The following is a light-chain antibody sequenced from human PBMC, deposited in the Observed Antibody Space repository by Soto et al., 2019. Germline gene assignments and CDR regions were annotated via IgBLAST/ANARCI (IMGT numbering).Light chain of an antibody. J-gene: IGKJ1*01. CDR3: QQYDSSPWT. Sequence: EIVLTQSPGTLSLSPGERATLSCRASQSVSSSFLAWYQKKPGQAPRLLIYGASSRATGIPDRFSGSGSGTDFTLTISGLEPEDFAVYYFQQYDSSPWTFGQGNRVEIK. V-gene: IGKV3-20*01. CDR2: GAS. CDR1: QSVSSSF.